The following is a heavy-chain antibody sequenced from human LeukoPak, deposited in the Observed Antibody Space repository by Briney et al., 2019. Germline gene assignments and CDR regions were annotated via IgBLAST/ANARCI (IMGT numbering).Heavy chain of an antibody. D-gene: IGHD6-13*01. J-gene: IGHJ5*02. CDR2: INPSGGST. CDR1: GYTFTSYY. Sequence: ASVKVSCKASGYTFTSYYMHWVRQAPGQGLEWMGIINPSGGSTSYAQKFQGRVTMTRDMSTSTVYMELSSLRSEDTAVYYCARDQQQLDKPQGWFDPWGQGTLVTVSS. CDR3: ARDQQQLDKPQGWFDP. V-gene: IGHV1-46*01.